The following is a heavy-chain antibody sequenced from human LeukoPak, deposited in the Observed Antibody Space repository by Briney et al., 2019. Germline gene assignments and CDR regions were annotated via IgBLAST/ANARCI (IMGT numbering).Heavy chain of an antibody. V-gene: IGHV4-30-2*01. Sequence: SETLSLTRAVSRGALSRGVYSSRGIREPPQGGLECGGYIYHSGRTYYNPPLKSRVTISVDRSKNQFSLMLSSVTAADTAVYYCARGGSSIQDFDYWGQGTLVTVSS. D-gene: IGHD1-26*01. J-gene: IGHJ4*02. CDR3: ARGGSSIQDFDY. CDR1: RGALSRGVYS. CDR2: IYHSGRT.